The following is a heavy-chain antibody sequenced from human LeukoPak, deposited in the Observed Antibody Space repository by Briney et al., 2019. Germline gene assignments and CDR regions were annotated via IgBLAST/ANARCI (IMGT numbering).Heavy chain of an antibody. CDR2: IATYSGNT. CDR1: GYTFTTYG. CDR3: ATPLIGQGVSLGY. D-gene: IGHD3-16*01. V-gene: IGHV1-18*01. J-gene: IGHJ4*02. Sequence: ASVKVSCKASGYTFTTYGISWVRQAPGQGLEWMGWIATYSGNTYYAQKLQGRVTMTTDTSTSTAYMELRSLRSDDTAVYYCATPLIGQGVSLGYWGQGTLVTVSS.